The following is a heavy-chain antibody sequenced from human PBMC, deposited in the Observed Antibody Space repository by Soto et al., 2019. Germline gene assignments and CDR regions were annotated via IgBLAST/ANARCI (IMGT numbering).Heavy chain of an antibody. J-gene: IGHJ4*02. CDR3: ARVANIAAAGTNDY. CDR2: IKQDGSEK. V-gene: IGHV3-7*03. CDR1: GFTFSSYW. Sequence: PGGSLRLSCAASGFTFSSYWMSWVRQAPGKGLEWVANIKQDGSEKYYVDSVKGRFTISRDNAKNSLYLQMNSLRAEDTAVYYCARVANIAAAGTNDYWGQGTLVTVSS. D-gene: IGHD6-13*01.